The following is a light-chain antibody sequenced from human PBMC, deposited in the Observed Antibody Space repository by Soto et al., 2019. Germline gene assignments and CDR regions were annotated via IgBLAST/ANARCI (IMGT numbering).Light chain of an antibody. CDR2: GNS. CDR1: SSNIGAGYD. CDR3: QSYDSSLSGLDV. V-gene: IGLV1-40*01. J-gene: IGLJ1*01. Sequence: QSVLTQPPSVSGAPGQRVTISCTGRSSNIGAGYDVHWYQQLPGTAPKLLIYGNSNRPSGVPDRFSGSKSGTSASLAITGLQAEDEADYYCQSYDSSLSGLDVFGTGTKVTVL.